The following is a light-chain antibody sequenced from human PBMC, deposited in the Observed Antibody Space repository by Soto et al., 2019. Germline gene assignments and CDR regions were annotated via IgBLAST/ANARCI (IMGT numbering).Light chain of an antibody. CDR1: QSIGSSY. J-gene: IGKJ1*01. CDR2: GTS. V-gene: IGKV3-20*01. Sequence: ENVLTQSPGTLSLSPGERATLSCRASQSIGSSYLAWYQQKPGHAPRLIMYGTSSRATGIPDRFSGSGSVTDFTLTISRLEPEDFAVYYCQQFGSSWLTFGQGTKVEIK. CDR3: QQFGSSWLT.